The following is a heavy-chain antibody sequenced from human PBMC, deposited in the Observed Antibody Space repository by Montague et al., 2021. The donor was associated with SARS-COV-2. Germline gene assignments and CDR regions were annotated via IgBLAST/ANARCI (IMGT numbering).Heavy chain of an antibody. CDR1: GSSISSSSYY. D-gene: IGHD3-3*01. V-gene: IGHV4-39*01. CDR3: ARHSGRDTIFGVVIIPDAFDI. CDR2: IYYRGST. Sequence: SETLSLTCTVSGSSISSSSYYWGWIRQPPGKGLEWIGSIYYRGSTYYNPSLKSRVTISVDTSKNLFSLKLSSVTAADTAVYYCARHSGRDTIFGVVIIPDAFDIWGQGTMVTVSS. J-gene: IGHJ3*02.